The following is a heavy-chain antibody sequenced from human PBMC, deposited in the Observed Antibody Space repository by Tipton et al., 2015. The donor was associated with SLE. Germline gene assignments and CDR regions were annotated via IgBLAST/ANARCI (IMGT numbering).Heavy chain of an antibody. CDR3: ARQRFYCDTSGCYPAGNFDL. D-gene: IGHD3-22*01. J-gene: IGHJ2*01. CDR1: GGSISSSTYY. V-gene: IGHV4-39*01. CDR2: IYYTGST. Sequence: LRLSCTVSGGSISSSTYYWGWIRQPPGKGLEWIGSIYYTGSTNYNPSLKSRVTISVDTSKNQFSLRLSSVTAADTAVYYCARQRFYCDTSGCYPAGNFDLWGRGTLVTVSS.